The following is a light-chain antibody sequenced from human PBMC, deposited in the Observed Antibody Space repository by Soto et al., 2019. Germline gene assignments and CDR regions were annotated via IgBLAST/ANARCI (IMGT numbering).Light chain of an antibody. J-gene: IGKJ1*01. V-gene: IGKV1-5*01. CDR3: QQYNRFPPWT. CDR1: QSISNW. Sequence: DIQMTQSPSTLSASVGDRVTITCRASQSISNWLAWYQQKPGMAPKLLIYDASSLENGVPSRFSGSGSGTEFTLTITSLQPDDFAAYYCQQYNRFPPWTFGQGTKVDVK. CDR2: DAS.